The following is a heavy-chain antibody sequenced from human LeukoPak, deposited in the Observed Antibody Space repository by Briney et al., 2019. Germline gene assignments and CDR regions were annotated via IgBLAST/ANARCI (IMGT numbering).Heavy chain of an antibody. J-gene: IGHJ4*02. CDR1: GFIFSSSG. CDR3: AKDYGYSYGYFDH. V-gene: IGHV3-30*02. D-gene: IGHD1-26*01. Sequence: GGSLRLSCAASGFIFSSSGMHWVRQAPGKGLEWVAFVRYDGTNNYYADSVNGRFTVSRDNSKNTVCLQMSSLRTEDTAVYYCAKDYGYSYGYFDHWGQGTLVTVSS. CDR2: VRYDGTNN.